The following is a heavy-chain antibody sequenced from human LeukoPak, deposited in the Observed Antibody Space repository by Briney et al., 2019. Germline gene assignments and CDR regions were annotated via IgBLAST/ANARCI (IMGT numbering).Heavy chain of an antibody. D-gene: IGHD6-13*01. J-gene: IGHJ6*02. CDR2: IYYSGST. CDR1: GGSISSYY. V-gene: IGHV4-59*01. Sequence: SETLFLTCTVSGGSISSYYWSWIRQPPGKGLEWIGYIYYSGSTNYNPSLKSRVTISVDTSKNQFSLKLSSVTAADTAVYYCARDGAYSLYGMDVWGQGTTVTVSS. CDR3: ARDGAYSLYGMDV.